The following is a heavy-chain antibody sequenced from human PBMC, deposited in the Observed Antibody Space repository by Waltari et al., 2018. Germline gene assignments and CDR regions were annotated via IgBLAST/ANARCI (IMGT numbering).Heavy chain of an antibody. CDR3: ARASYSSSLYYFDY. CDR1: GFTFSSYG. D-gene: IGHD6-13*01. J-gene: IGHJ4*02. Sequence: QVQLVESGGGVVQPGRSLRLSCAASGFTFSSYGMHWFRQAPGKGLEWVAVIWYDGSNKYYADSVKGRFTISRDNSKNTLYLQMNSLRAEDTAVYYCARASYSSSLYYFDYWGQGTLVTVSS. V-gene: IGHV3-33*01. CDR2: IWYDGSNK.